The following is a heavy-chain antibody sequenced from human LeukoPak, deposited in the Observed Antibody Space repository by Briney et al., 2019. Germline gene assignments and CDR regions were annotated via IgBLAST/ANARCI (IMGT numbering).Heavy chain of an antibody. D-gene: IGHD3-3*01. V-gene: IGHV3-11*01. CDR1: GFTFSDYY. CDR3: AVDSITIFGVVKPY. Sequence: PGGSLRLSCAASGFTFSDYYMSWIRQAPGKGLEWVSYISSSGSTIYYADSVKGRFTISRDNAKNSLYLQMNSLRAEDTAVYYCAVDSITIFGVVKPYWGQGTLVTVSS. CDR2: ISSSGSTI. J-gene: IGHJ4*02.